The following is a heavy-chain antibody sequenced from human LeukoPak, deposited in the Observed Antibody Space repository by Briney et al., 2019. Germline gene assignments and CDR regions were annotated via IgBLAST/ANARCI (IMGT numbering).Heavy chain of an antibody. V-gene: IGHV5-10-1*04. CDR2: IDPSDSYT. D-gene: IGHD2-21*02. CDR3: ARQYCGGDCYLGY. CDR1: GYSFTSYW. Sequence: GESLKISCKGSGYSFTSYWISWVRQMPGKGLEWMGRIDPSDSYTNYSPSFQGQVTISADKSISTAYLQWSSLKASDTAMYYCARQYCGGDCYLGYWGQGTLVTVSS. J-gene: IGHJ4*02.